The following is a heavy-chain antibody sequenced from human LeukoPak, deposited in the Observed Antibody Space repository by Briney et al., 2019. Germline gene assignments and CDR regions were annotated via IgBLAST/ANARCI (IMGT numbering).Heavy chain of an antibody. Sequence: PSETLSLTCAVYGGSFSGYYWSWIRQPPGKGLEWIGEINHSGSTNYNPSLKSRVTISVDTSKNQFSLKLSSVTAADTAVYYCARVPGTYCSGGSCYFRTYCYYYMDVWGKGTTVTVSS. CDR3: ARVPGTYCSGGSCYFRTYCYYYMDV. CDR1: GGSFSGYY. J-gene: IGHJ6*03. CDR2: INHSGST. D-gene: IGHD2-15*01. V-gene: IGHV4-34*01.